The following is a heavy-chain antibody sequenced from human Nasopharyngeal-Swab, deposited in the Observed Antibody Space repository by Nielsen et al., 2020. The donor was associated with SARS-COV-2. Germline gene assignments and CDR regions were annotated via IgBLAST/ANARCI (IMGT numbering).Heavy chain of an antibody. Sequence: SLKISCAASGFTFDDYAMHWVRQAPGKGLEWVSGISWNSGSIGYADSVKGRFTISRDNAKNSLYLQMNSLRAEDTALYYCARENYYDSSGKAYYYYMDVWGKGTTVTVSS. CDR3: ARENYYDSSGKAYYYYMDV. V-gene: IGHV3-9*01. J-gene: IGHJ6*03. CDR2: ISWNSGSI. D-gene: IGHD3-22*01. CDR1: GFTFDDYA.